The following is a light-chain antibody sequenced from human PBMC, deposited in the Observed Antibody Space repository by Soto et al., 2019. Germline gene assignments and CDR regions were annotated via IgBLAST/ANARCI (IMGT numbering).Light chain of an antibody. CDR1: SASIGGNS. J-gene: IGLJ1*01. Sequence: QSVLTQPPLVSAAPGQQVTISCSGSSASIGGNSVSWYQQLPGTAPKPLIYYDNKRPSGIPDRFSGSKSGTSATLGITGIQTGDEADYYCGSWDSNLSAYVFGAEGNITVL. CDR2: YDN. V-gene: IGLV1-51*01. CDR3: GSWDSNLSAYV.